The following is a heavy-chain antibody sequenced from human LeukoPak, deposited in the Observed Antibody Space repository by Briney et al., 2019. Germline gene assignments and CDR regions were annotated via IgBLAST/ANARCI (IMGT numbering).Heavy chain of an antibody. CDR1: GFSFSSYA. CDR2: IGGSGGPT. J-gene: IGHJ5*02. CDR3: AREKRDTAMVTGGWFDP. Sequence: GGSLRLSCAASGFSFSSYAMTWVRQAPGKGLEWVSAIGGSGGPTYYADSVKGRFTISRDNSKNTLYLQMNSLRAEDTAVYYCAREKRDTAMVTGGWFDPWGQGTLVTVSS. V-gene: IGHV3-23*01. D-gene: IGHD5-18*01.